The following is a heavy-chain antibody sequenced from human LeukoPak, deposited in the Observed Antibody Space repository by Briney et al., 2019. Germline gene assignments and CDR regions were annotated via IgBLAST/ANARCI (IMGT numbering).Heavy chain of an antibody. D-gene: IGHD6-13*01. CDR3: ASGPYPAAGTDHQFDY. J-gene: IGHJ4*02. Sequence: SETLSLTCSVSGASISSYYWNWIRQSPGKGLEWIGYIYYSGSTHYNPSLKSRVTISVDTSKNQFSLKLSSVTAADTAVYYCASGPYPAAGTDHQFDYWGQGTLVTVSS. V-gene: IGHV4-59*01. CDR1: GASISSYY. CDR2: IYYSGST.